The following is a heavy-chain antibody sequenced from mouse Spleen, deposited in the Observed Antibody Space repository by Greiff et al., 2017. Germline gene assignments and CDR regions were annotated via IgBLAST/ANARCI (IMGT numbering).Heavy chain of an antibody. Sequence: VQLKESGPGLVKPSQSLSLTCSVTGYSITSGYYWNWIRQFPGNKLEWMGYISYDGSNNYNPSLKNRISITRDPSKNQFFLKLNSVTTEDTATYYCAREDNYEGAMDYWGQGTSVTVSS. D-gene: IGHD1-3*01. CDR1: GYSITSGYY. CDR2: ISYDGSN. CDR3: AREDNYEGAMDY. J-gene: IGHJ4*01. V-gene: IGHV3-6*01.